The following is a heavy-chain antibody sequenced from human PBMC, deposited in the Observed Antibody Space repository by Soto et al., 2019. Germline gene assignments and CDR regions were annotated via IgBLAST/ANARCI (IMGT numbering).Heavy chain of an antibody. J-gene: IGHJ6*02. CDR1: GFSLSTSGVG. CDR2: IYWDDDK. V-gene: IGHV2-5*02. Sequence: QITLKESGPTLVKPTQTLTLTCTFSGFSLSTSGVGVGWIRQPPGKALEWLALIYWDDDKRYSPSLKSRLTITKDTSKNQVVRTMTNMDPVDTATYYCAHRHGGYRYGNNCGMDVWGQGTTVTVSS. D-gene: IGHD5-18*01. CDR3: AHRHGGYRYGNNCGMDV.